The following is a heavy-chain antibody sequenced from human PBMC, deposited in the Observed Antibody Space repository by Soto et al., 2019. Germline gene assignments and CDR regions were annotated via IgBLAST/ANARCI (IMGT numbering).Heavy chain of an antibody. D-gene: IGHD6-6*01. CDR2: ISYDGSNK. CDR3: AREGSSSSSAFDI. J-gene: IGHJ3*02. Sequence: PGGSLRLSCAASGFTFSSYAMHWVRQAPGKGLEWVAVISYDGSNKYYADSVKGRFTISRDNSKNTLYLQMNSLRAEDTAVYYCAREGSSSSSAFDIWGQGTMVTVSS. V-gene: IGHV3-30-3*01. CDR1: GFTFSSYA.